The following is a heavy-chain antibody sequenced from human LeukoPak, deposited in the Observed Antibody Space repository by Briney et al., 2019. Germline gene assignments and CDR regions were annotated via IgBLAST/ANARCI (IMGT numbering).Heavy chain of an antibody. Sequence: SETLSLPCTVSGGPISRYYRGWIRQPPGKGLEWIGRIYTSGSTNYNPSLKSRVTMSVDTSKNQFSLKLSSVTAADTAVYYCAKDASMAVWGKGPTVTVSS. CDR1: GGPISRYY. J-gene: IGHJ6*04. CDR2: IYTSGST. CDR3: AKDASMAV. V-gene: IGHV4-4*07.